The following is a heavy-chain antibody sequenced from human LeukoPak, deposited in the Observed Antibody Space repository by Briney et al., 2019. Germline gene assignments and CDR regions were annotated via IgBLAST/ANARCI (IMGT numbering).Heavy chain of an antibody. D-gene: IGHD1-26*01. Sequence: ASVKVSCKASGYTFTGYYMHWVRQAPGQGLEWMGWINPNSGGTNYAQKFQGRVTMTRDTSISTAYMELSRLRSDDTAVYYCARVSLVGAISWFDPWGQGTLVTVSS. CDR2: INPNSGGT. CDR1: GYTFTGYY. J-gene: IGHJ5*02. CDR3: ARVSLVGAISWFDP. V-gene: IGHV1-2*02.